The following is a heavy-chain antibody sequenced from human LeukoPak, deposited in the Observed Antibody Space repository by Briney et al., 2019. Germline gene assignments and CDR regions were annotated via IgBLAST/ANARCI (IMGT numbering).Heavy chain of an antibody. D-gene: IGHD1-1*01. Sequence: PGGPLRLSCAASGFTFSSYAMSWVRQAPGKGLEWVSAISGSGGSTYYADSVKGRFTISRDNSKNTLYLQMNSLRAEDTAVYYCAKDVLRTTGTTPLLYFDYWGQGTLVTVSS. CDR1: GFTFSSYA. CDR2: ISGSGGST. CDR3: AKDVLRTTGTTPLLYFDY. V-gene: IGHV3-23*01. J-gene: IGHJ4*02.